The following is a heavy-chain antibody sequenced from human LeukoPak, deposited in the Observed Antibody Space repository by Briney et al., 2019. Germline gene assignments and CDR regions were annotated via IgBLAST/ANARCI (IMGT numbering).Heavy chain of an antibody. CDR3: ARQYGSGSYSTFDI. D-gene: IGHD3-10*01. V-gene: IGHV4-59*08. CDR2: IYYSGST. Sequence: SETLSLTCTVSGGSISSDYWSWLRQPPGKGLEWIGYIYYSGSTNYNPSLESRVTISVDTSMNQFSLKLSSVTAADTAVYYCARQYGSGSYSTFDIWGQGTKVTVSS. CDR1: GGSISSDY. J-gene: IGHJ3*02.